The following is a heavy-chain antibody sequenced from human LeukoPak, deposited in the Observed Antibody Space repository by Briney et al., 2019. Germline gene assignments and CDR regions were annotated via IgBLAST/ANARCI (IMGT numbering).Heavy chain of an antibody. J-gene: IGHJ4*02. Sequence: GASVKVSCKASGYTFTSYGISWVRQAPGQGLEWMGWISAYNGNTNYAQKLQGRVTMTTDTSTSTAYMELRSLRSDDTAVYYCARDSDYYDSSGEVWVYWGQGTLVTVSS. CDR1: GYTFTSYG. D-gene: IGHD3-22*01. CDR3: ARDSDYYDSSGEVWVY. CDR2: ISAYNGNT. V-gene: IGHV1-18*01.